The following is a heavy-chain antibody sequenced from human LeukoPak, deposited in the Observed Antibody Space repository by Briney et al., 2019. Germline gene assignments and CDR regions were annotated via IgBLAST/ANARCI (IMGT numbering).Heavy chain of an antibody. Sequence: ESLCLTCTVSGGSLSSTYWSWIRQPPGKGLEWIGYIYYSGSTNYNPSLKSRVTISVDTSKNQFSLKLSSVTAADTAVYYCATFWPAASNAFDIWGQGTMVTVSS. J-gene: IGHJ3*02. V-gene: IGHV4-59*01. D-gene: IGHD2-2*01. CDR1: GGSLSSTY. CDR2: IYYSGST. CDR3: ATFWPAASNAFDI.